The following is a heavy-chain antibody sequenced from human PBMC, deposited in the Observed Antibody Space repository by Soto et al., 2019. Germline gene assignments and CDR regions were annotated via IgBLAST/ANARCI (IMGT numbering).Heavy chain of an antibody. D-gene: IGHD7-27*01. V-gene: IGHV1-18*04. CDR1: GYKFTTYG. CDR2: ISTYNGNT. Sequence: QVQLLQSGAEVKKPGASVKVSCKASGYKFTTYGITWVRQAPGQGLEWLGGISTYNGNTDYAQNLQDRVTMTTETSTSTAYLEVRSLTSDDTAVYFCARGLGTNGLDVWGQGTKGTGSS. J-gene: IGHJ6*02. CDR3: ARGLGTNGLDV.